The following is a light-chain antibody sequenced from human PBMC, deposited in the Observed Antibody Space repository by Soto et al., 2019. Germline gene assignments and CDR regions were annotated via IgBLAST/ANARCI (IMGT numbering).Light chain of an antibody. Sequence: DIVMTQSPLSLPVTPGEPASISCRSSQSLLHSCGYNYLAWHLQKPGQSPQLLIYLGSNRASGGPDRYRGSGSGTDFTLKISRVEAEDVGVYYCMQALQAPLTVGQGTKLEIK. CDR2: LGS. V-gene: IGKV2-28*01. CDR1: QSLLHSCGYNY. J-gene: IGKJ2*01. CDR3: MQALQAPLT.